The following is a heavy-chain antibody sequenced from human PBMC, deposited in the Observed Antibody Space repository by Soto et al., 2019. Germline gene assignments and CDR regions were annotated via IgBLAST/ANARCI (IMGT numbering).Heavy chain of an antibody. CDR3: ASLASAMVSPSHYYYGMDV. D-gene: IGHD5-18*01. Sequence: GGSLRLSCAASGFTFSSYAMHWVRQAPGKGLEWVAVISYDGSNKYYADSVKGRFTISRDNSKNTLYLQMNSLRAEDTAVYYCASLASAMVSPSHYYYGMDVWGQGTTVTVSS. V-gene: IGHV3-30-3*01. CDR2: ISYDGSNK. CDR1: GFTFSSYA. J-gene: IGHJ6*02.